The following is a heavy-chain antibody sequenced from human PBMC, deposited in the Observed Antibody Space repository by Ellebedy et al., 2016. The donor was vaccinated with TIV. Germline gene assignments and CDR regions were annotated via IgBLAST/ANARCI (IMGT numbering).Heavy chain of an antibody. Sequence: GGSLRLSCAASGFTFSSYSMNWVRQAPGKGLEWVSSISSSSNYIYYADSVKGRFTISRDNAKNSLYLQMNSLRVEDTAIYYCARGSDSNNWYLNWFDPWGQGTLVTVSP. J-gene: IGHJ5*02. V-gene: IGHV3-21*01. D-gene: IGHD6-13*01. CDR2: ISSSSNYI. CDR3: ARGSDSNNWYLNWFDP. CDR1: GFTFSSYS.